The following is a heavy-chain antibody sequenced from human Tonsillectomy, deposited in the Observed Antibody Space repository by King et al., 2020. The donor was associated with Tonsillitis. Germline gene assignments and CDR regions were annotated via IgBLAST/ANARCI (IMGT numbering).Heavy chain of an antibody. CDR1: GFTFSSYG. J-gene: IGHJ2*01. V-gene: IGHV3-30*18. Sequence: VQLVESGGGVVKPGRSLRLSCAASGFTFSSYGMHWVRQAPGKGLEWVAVISYDGSNKYYADSVKGRFTISRDNSKNTLYLQMNSLRAEDTAVYYCAKAVGRGDYGEDRYWYFDLWGRGTLVTVSS. CDR2: ISYDGSNK. D-gene: IGHD4-17*01. CDR3: AKAVGRGDYGEDRYWYFDL.